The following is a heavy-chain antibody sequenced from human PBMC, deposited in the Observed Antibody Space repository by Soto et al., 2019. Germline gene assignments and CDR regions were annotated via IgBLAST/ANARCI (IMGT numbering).Heavy chain of an antibody. V-gene: IGHV3-23*01. CDR2: ISCGGDAT. D-gene: IGHD7-27*01. CDR1: GFTFGNYG. CDR3: AKKSLGSITLPALYYFDY. Sequence: EVQLLESGGGLVQPGGSLRLSLAASGFTFGNYGLRWVRQAPGEGLVWVSAISCGGDATYYPDSVKGRFTTSRDNSKNTVYLQMNSLRAEDTAVYYCAKKSLGSITLPALYYFDYWGQGTLVTVSS. J-gene: IGHJ4*02.